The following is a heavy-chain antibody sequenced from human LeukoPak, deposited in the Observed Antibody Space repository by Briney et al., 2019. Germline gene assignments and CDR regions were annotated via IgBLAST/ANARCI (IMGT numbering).Heavy chain of an antibody. CDR3: ARRLSGPLDY. D-gene: IGHD3-16*01. CDR2: IYYSGST. V-gene: IGHV4-39*01. J-gene: IGHJ4*02. Sequence: PSETLSLTCTVSGGSISRSNYYCGWIRQPPGKGLEWIGSIYYSGSTYYNPSLKSRVTISVDTSKNQFSLKLSSVTAADTAVYYCARRLSGPLDYWGQGTLVTVSS. CDR1: GGSISRSNYY.